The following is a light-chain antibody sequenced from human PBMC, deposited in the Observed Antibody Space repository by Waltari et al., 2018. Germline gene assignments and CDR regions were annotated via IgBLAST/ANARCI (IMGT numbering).Light chain of an antibody. CDR2: DVS. J-gene: IGLJ3*02. V-gene: IGLV2-11*01. CDR1: SSDVGGYNY. CDR3: CSYAGRYTWV. Sequence: QSALTQPRSVSGSPGQSVTISCTGTSSDVGGYNYVSWFQQHPGKAPTLMIHDVSKRPSGFPDRFSGSKSGNTASLTISGLQADDETDYYCCSYAGRYTWVFGGGTKLTVL.